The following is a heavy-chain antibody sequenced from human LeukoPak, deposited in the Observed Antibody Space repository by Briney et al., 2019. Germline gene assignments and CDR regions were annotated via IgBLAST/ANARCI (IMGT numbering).Heavy chain of an antibody. CDR2: ISYDGSNK. Sequence: ERSLRLSCAASGLTFSSYAMHWVRQAPGKGLEWVAVISYDGSNKDYADSVKGRFTISRDNSRNTLSLQMNSLRPEDTAVYYCAKDLLYYGPGTYYNATEYFQFWGQGTQVTVSS. V-gene: IGHV3-30*18. CDR1: GLTFSSYA. CDR3: AKDLLYYGPGTYYNATEYFQF. J-gene: IGHJ1*01. D-gene: IGHD3-10*01.